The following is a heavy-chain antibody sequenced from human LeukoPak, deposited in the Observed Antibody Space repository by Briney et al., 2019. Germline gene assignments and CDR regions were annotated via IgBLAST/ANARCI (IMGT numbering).Heavy chain of an antibody. D-gene: IGHD3-10*01. CDR2: IRSKAYGGTT. CDR3: TRNLDYYGSGSYYNVPPDY. J-gene: IGHJ4*02. V-gene: IGHV3-49*03. CDR1: GFTFGDYA. Sequence: GWSLRLSCTASGFTFGDYAMSWFRQAPGKGLEWVGFIRSKAYGGTTEYAASVKGRFTISRDDSKSIAYLQMNSLKTEDTAVYYCTRNLDYYGSGSYYNVPPDYWGQGTLVTVSS.